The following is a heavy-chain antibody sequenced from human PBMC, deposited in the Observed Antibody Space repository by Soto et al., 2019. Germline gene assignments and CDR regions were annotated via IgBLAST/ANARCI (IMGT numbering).Heavy chain of an antibody. D-gene: IGHD6-19*01. CDR2: ISYDGSNK. J-gene: IGHJ6*02. V-gene: IGHV3-30*18. CDR1: GFTFSSYG. CDR3: AKGPPWMADYYGMDV. Sequence: QVQLVESGGGVVQPGRSLRLSCAASGFTFSSYGMHWVRQAPGKGLEWVAVISYDGSNKYYADSVKGRFTISRDNSKNTLYLQMNSLRAEDTAVYYCAKGPPWMADYYGMDVWGQGTTVTVSS.